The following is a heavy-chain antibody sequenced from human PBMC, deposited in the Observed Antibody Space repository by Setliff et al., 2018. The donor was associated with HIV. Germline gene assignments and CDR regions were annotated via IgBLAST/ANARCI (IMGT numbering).Heavy chain of an antibody. CDR2: IHTSGST. CDR1: GDSIGYYY. J-gene: IGHJ3*01. CDR3: ARDRIEVVVDGPHDVFDV. D-gene: IGHD2-15*01. Sequence: SETLSLTCTVSGDSIGYYYWSWIRQPAGMGLEWMGRIHTSGSTNYNPSLTSRVTLSVDTSKNQFFLKLTSLSAADTAVYYCARDRIEVVVDGPHDVFDVWGRGTTGTVSS. V-gene: IGHV4-4*07.